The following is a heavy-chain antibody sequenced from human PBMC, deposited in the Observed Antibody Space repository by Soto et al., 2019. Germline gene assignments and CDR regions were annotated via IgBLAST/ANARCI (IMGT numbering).Heavy chain of an antibody. D-gene: IGHD3-10*01. CDR1: GFTFSSYS. V-gene: IGHV3-23*01. Sequence: HPGGSLRLSCAASGFTFSSYSMNWVRQAPGKGLEWVSTISGSTGNTYYADSVKGRFTISRDNSKNTLYLQMNSLRAEDTAVYYCAKDLGELLFDYFDYWGQGTLVTVSS. CDR3: AKDLGELLFDYFDY. J-gene: IGHJ4*02. CDR2: ISGSTGNT.